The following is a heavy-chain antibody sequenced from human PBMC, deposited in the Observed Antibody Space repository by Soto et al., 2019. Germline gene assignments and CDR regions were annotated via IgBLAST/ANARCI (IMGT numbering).Heavy chain of an antibody. V-gene: IGHV4-4*07. J-gene: IGHJ2*01. CDR1: GGSSSSYY. CDR3: ARASSMTRPFDL. Sequence: QVQLRESGPGLVKPSATLSLTCTVSGGSSSSYYWSWILQPVGKGLEWIGRIYTSGSTNYNPSLERRVPLSVNTSKNQFSLRLSSVTSADTAVYYCARASSMTRPFDLWGRGTLVTVSS. CDR2: IYTSGST. D-gene: IGHD6-6*01.